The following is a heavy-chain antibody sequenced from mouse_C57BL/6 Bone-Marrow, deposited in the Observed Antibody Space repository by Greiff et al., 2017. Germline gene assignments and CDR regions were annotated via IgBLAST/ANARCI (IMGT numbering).Heavy chain of an antibody. Sequence: VQLVESGPGLVAPSQSLSITCTVSGFSLTSYGVDWVRQSPGKGLEWLGVIWGVGSTNYNSALKSRLSISKDNSKSQVFLKMNSLQTDDTAMNYWARYYSKGDAMDYWGQGTSVTVSA. D-gene: IGHD2-5*01. CDR3: ARYYSKGDAMDY. CDR1: GFSLTSYG. CDR2: IWGVGST. V-gene: IGHV2-6*01. J-gene: IGHJ4*01.